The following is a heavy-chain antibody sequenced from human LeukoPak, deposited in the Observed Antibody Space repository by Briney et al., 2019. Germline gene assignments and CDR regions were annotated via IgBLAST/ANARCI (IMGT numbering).Heavy chain of an antibody. Sequence: GRSLRLSCAASGFTFSSYGMHWVRQAPGKGLEWVAVISYDGSNKYYADSVKGRFTISRDNSKNTLYLQMNSLRAEDTAVYYCAKERRWKLRWFDRWGQGTLVTVSS. CDR3: AKERRWKLRWFDR. V-gene: IGHV3-30*18. CDR2: ISYDGSNK. J-gene: IGHJ5*02. CDR1: GFTFSSYG. D-gene: IGHD2-15*01.